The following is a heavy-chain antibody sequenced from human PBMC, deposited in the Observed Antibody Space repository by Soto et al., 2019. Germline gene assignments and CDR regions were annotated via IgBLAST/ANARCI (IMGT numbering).Heavy chain of an antibody. CDR1: GFTVSSYE. CDR2: ISSSGSTI. V-gene: IGHV3-48*03. J-gene: IGHJ6*02. Sequence: LRLSCAASGFTVSSYEMNWVRQAPGKGLEGVSYISSSGSTIYYADSVKGRFTISRDNAKNSLYLQMNSLRAEDTAVYYCAREVAQRGKYGMDVWGQGTTVTVSS. D-gene: IGHD3-10*01. CDR3: AREVAQRGKYGMDV.